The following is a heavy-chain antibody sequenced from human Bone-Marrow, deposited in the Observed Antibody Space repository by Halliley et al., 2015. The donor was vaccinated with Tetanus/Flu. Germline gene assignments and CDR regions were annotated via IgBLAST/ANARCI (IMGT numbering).Heavy chain of an antibody. CDR3: ASTSFGVGTYGMDV. Sequence: LGWIGYISYSGSTNYNPSLKSRVPISVDPSKNQFSLKLSSVTAADTAVYYCASTSFGVGTYGMDVWGQGTAVTVSS. V-gene: IGHV4-59*01. J-gene: IGHJ6*02. D-gene: IGHD3-3*01. CDR2: ISYSGST.